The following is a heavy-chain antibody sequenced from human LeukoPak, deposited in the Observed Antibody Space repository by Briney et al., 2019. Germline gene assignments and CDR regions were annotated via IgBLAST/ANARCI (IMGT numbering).Heavy chain of an antibody. D-gene: IGHD3-10*01. V-gene: IGHV1-69*06. Sequence: ASVKVSCKASGGTFGSYAISWVRQAPGQGLEWMGGIIPIFGTANYAQKFQGRVTITADKSTSTAYMELSSLRSEDTAVYYCARDNRRIDRITMVRGVIINNWFDPWGQGTLVTASS. J-gene: IGHJ5*02. CDR2: IIPIFGTA. CDR3: ARDNRRIDRITMVRGVIINNWFDP. CDR1: GGTFGSYA.